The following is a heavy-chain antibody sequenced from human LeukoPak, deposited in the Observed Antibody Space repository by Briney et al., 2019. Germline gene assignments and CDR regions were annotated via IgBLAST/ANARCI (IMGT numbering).Heavy chain of an antibody. CDR1: GVSISSYY. J-gene: IGHJ4*02. D-gene: IGHD6-19*01. V-gene: IGHV4-59*01. CDR2: IYYSGST. Sequence: SETLSLSCTVSGVSISSYYWSWIRQPPGTGLEWIGYIYYSGSTNYNPSLKSRVTVSVDTSQNQFSLKVSSVTAADTAVYYCARVSRSGWYYFDYWGQGTLVTVSS. CDR3: ARVSRSGWYYFDY.